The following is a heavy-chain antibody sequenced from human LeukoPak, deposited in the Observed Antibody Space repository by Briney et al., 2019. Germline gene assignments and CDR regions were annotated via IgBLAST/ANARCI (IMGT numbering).Heavy chain of an antibody. CDR2: MRDDGSEK. D-gene: IGHD2-15*01. J-gene: IGHJ3*02. Sequence: GWSLRLYCTVSRLTLRSYAMHWVRQAPHHGLKWQAAMRDDGSEKSHADSVKGRFTISRDNSKNTLYLQMNSLRPEDTAVYYCAKSEEDAWSDAFDIWGQGTMVIVSS. CDR1: RLTLRSYA. CDR3: AKSEEDAWSDAFDI. V-gene: IGHV3-30*02.